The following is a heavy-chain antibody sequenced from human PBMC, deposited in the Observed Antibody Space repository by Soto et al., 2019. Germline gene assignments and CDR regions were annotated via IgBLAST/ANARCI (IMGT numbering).Heavy chain of an antibody. J-gene: IGHJ3*02. Sequence: GGSLRLSCAASGFTFDDYAMHWVRQAPGKGLEWVSSINWNSGSIAYADSVKGRFTISRDNAKNSLYLQMNSLSAEDTALYYCAKDMRSVGRDAFDIWGQGTMVTVSS. V-gene: IGHV3-9*01. CDR1: GFTFDDYA. CDR2: INWNSGSI. D-gene: IGHD1-26*01. CDR3: AKDMRSVGRDAFDI.